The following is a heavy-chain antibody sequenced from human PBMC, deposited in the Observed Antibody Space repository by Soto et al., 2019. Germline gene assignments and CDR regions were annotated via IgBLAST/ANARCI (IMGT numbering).Heavy chain of an antibody. CDR2: IYYSGST. CDR1: GGSISSGGYY. V-gene: IGHV4-31*03. Sequence: SETLSLTCTVSGGSISSGGYYWSWIRQHPGKGLEWIGYIYYSGSTYYNPSLKSRVTISVDTSKNQFSLKLSSATAADTAVYYCARAPSGYYFHDAFDIWGQGTMVTVS. J-gene: IGHJ3*02. CDR3: ARAPSGYYFHDAFDI. D-gene: IGHD3-22*01.